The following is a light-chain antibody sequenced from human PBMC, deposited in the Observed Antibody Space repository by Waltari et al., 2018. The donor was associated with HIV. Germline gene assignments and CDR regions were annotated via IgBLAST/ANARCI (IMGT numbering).Light chain of an antibody. CDR2: GAS. CDR1: QSVSSN. J-gene: IGKJ4*01. V-gene: IGKV3-15*01. CDR3: HQYNDWPPPLT. Sequence: EIVMTQFPATLSVSPGDRATLSCRASQSVSSNLAWYQQKPGQAPTLLIYGASTRATGIPARFSGSGSGTEFILTINSLQSEDSAVYFCHQYNDWPPPLTFGGGTKLEIK.